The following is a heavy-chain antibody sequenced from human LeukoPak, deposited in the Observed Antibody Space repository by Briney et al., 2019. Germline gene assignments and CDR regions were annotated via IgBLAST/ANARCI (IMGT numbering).Heavy chain of an antibody. CDR1: GYSISSGYY. V-gene: IGHV3-53*03. CDR3: AKDGGEYYDILTGYYPRLYYMDV. CDR2: IYSGGST. D-gene: IGHD3-9*01. J-gene: IGHJ6*03. Sequence: PSETLSLTCTVSGYSISSGYYWGWIRQPPGKGLEWVSVIYSGGSTYYADSVKGRFTISRDNSKNTLYLQMNSLRAEDTAVYYCAKDGGEYYDILTGYYPRLYYMDVWGKGTTVTISS.